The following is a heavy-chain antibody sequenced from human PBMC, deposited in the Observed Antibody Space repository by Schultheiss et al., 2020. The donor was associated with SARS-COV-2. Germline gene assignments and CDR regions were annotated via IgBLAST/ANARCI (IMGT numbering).Heavy chain of an antibody. D-gene: IGHD2-2*01. J-gene: IGHJ4*02. V-gene: IGHV4-39*01. CDR2: VYSRGNT. CDR3: ARHHYQLFYFDGR. Sequence: SETLSLTCSVSGGSISSSNNYWGWLRQPPGKGLEWIGSVYSRGNTFYNPSLESRVTISPDTSRNHFSLNLTSVTAADTATYYCARHHYQLFYFDGRWGQGTLVTVSS. CDR1: GGSISSSNNY.